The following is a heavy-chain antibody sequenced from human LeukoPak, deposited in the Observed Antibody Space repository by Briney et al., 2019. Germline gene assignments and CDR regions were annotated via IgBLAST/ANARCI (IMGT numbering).Heavy chain of an antibody. CDR2: IWYDGSNE. D-gene: IGHD6-19*01. V-gene: IGHV3-33*01. CDR1: GFTFRTYG. J-gene: IGHJ5*02. Sequence: GGSLRLSCAVSGFTFRTYGMHWVRQAPGKGLEWVAVIWYDGSNENYVDSVKGRFTISRDNSKNTLYLQMDSLRAEDTAVYYCARQSYSSGWSGVNWFDPWGQGTLVTVSS. CDR3: ARQSYSSGWSGVNWFDP.